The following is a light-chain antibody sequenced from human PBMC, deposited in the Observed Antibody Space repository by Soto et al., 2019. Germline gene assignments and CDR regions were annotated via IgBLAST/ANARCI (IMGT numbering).Light chain of an antibody. J-gene: IGLJ1*01. Sequence: LTQPAPLSGAPREAITPFRPGNNSDVGGYNYVSWYQHHPGKVPQLMIYDVSNRPSGVSNRFSGSKSGNTASLTISGLQAEDEADYYCYSYTSSNTYVFGTGTKVTVL. CDR2: DVS. CDR3: YSYTSSNTYV. CDR1: NSDVGGYNY. V-gene: IGLV2-14*03.